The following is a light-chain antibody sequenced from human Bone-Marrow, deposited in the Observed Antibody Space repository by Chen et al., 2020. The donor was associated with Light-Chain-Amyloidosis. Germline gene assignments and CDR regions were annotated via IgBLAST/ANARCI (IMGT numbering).Light chain of an antibody. V-gene: IGKV3-20*01. J-gene: IGKJ4*01. CDR3: QQYGTSPLT. Sequence: EIVLTQSPGTLSLSPGEGANLSCRASQTISSNYLTWYQQKFGHAPRLLIYGSSSRATGIPDRFTGSVSGTDFTLTINRLEPEDFAMYYCQQYGTSPLTFGGGTKVEIK. CDR2: GSS. CDR1: QTISSNY.